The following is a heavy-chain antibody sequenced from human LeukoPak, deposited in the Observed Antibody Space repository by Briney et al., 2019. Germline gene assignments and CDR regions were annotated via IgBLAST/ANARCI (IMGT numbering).Heavy chain of an antibody. Sequence: GVSLRLSCAASGFTCSNYAMHWVRQAPGKGLEWVAVISYDGSNKYYADSGKVRFTISRDNSKNTLYLQMNSLRAEDTAVSSCAEGPRLMVYAPPDYWGQGTLVTVSS. CDR3: AEGPRLMVYAPPDY. CDR1: GFTCSNYA. J-gene: IGHJ4*02. V-gene: IGHV3-30-3*01. CDR2: ISYDGSNK. D-gene: IGHD2-8*01.